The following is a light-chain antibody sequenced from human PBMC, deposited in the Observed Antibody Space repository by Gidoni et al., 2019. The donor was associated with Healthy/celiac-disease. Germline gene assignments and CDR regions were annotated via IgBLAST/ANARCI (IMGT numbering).Light chain of an antibody. V-gene: IGKV3-20*01. CDR1: QSVSSSY. Sequence: DIVLPQSPGTLSLSPGERATLSCRASQSVSSSYLAWYQQKPGQAPRLLIYGASSRATGIPDRFSGSGSGTDFTLTISRLEPEDFAVYYCQQYGSSFXQXTKLEIK. J-gene: IGKJ2*01. CDR2: GAS. CDR3: QQYGSS.